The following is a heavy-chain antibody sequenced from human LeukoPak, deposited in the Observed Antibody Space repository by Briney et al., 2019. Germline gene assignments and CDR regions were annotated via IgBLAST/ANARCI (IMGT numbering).Heavy chain of an antibody. CDR2: INPNNGGT. J-gene: IGHJ6*02. V-gene: IGHV1-2*04. D-gene: IGHD5-18*01. CDR3: ARGGGTAMVHHYYGMDV. CDR1: GYTFTGYY. Sequence: ASVKVSCKASGYTFTGYYMHWVRQAPGQGLEWMGWINPNNGGTNYAQKFQGWVTMTRDTSISTAYMELSRLRSDDTAVYYCARGGGTAMVHHYYGMDVWGQGTTVTVSS.